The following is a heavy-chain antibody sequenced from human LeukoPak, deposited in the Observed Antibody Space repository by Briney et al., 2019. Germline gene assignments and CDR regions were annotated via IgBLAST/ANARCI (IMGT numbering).Heavy chain of an antibody. V-gene: IGHV1-69*05. CDR1: GGTFSSYA. CDR3: ARVRWRDYYYMDV. Sequence: SVKVSCKASGGTFSSYAISWVRQAPGQGLEWMGGIIPIFGTTNYAQKFQGRVTITTDESTSTAYMELSSLRSEDTAVYYCARVRWRDYYYMDVWGKGTTVTVSS. CDR2: IIPIFGTT. D-gene: IGHD2-15*01. J-gene: IGHJ6*03.